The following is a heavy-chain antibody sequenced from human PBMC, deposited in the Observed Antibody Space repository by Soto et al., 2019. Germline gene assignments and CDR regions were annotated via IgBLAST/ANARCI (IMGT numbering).Heavy chain of an antibody. Sequence: PGESLKISCKGSGYSFTSYWIGWVRQMPGKGLEWMGIIYPSDSQTYYSPSFRGHVTISAAKSITTVFLQWSSLRASDTAMYYCARQIYDSDSGPNFQYYFDSWGQGTLVTVSS. V-gene: IGHV5-51*01. CDR3: ARQIYDSDSGPNFQYYFDS. CDR1: GYSFTSYW. CDR2: IYPSDSQT. J-gene: IGHJ4*02. D-gene: IGHD3-22*01.